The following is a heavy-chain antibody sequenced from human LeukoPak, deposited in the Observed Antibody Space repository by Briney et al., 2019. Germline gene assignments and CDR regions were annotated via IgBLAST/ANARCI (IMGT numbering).Heavy chain of an antibody. CDR2: IYYSGST. CDR3: ARAGGRILLPDI. D-gene: IGHD2-15*01. V-gene: IGHV4-39*07. Sequence: PSETLSLTCTVSGGSISSSSYYWGWIRQPPGKGLEWIGSIYYSGSTYYNPSLKSRVTISVDTSKNQFSLKLSSVTAADTAVYYCARAGGRILLPDIWGQGTMVTVSS. J-gene: IGHJ3*02. CDR1: GGSISSSSYY.